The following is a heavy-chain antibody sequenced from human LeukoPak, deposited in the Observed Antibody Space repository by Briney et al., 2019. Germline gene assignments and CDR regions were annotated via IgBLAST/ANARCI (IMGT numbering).Heavy chain of an antibody. CDR1: GGSISSGDYY. CDR2: IYYSGST. Sequence: PSQTLSLTCTVSGGSISSGDYYWSWIRQPPRKGLEWIGYIYYSGSTYYNPSLKSRVTISVNTSKNQFSLKLSSVTAADTAVYYCARWGTMVRGVHRAHFDYWGQGTLVTVSS. V-gene: IGHV4-30-4*01. D-gene: IGHD3-10*01. J-gene: IGHJ4*02. CDR3: ARWGTMVRGVHRAHFDY.